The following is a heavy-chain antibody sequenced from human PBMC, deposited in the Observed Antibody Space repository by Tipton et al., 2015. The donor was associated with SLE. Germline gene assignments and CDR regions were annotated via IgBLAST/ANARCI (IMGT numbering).Heavy chain of an antibody. V-gene: IGHV3-23*01. J-gene: IGHJ3*02. Sequence: SLRLSCAASGFTFSSYAMSWVRQAPGKGLEWVSAISGSGGSTYYADSVKGRFTISRDNSKNTLYLQMNSLRAEDTAVYYCAKGLISSWYAFDIWGQGTMVTVSS. CDR1: GFTFSSYA. CDR2: ISGSGGST. CDR3: AKGLISSWYAFDI. D-gene: IGHD6-13*01.